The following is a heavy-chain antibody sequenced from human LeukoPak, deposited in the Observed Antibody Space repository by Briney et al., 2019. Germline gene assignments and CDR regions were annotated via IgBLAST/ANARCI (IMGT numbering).Heavy chain of an antibody. V-gene: IGHV4-61*10. CDR1: GGSISSGNNF. D-gene: IGHD2-15*01. Sequence: PSQTLSLTCTVSGGSISSGNNFWTWIRQPAGKGLEWIGYIYYSGSTNYNPSLKSRVTISVDTSKNQFSLKLSSATAADTAVYYCAREGGGYFQHWGQGTLVTVSS. J-gene: IGHJ1*01. CDR3: AREGGGYFQH. CDR2: IYYSGST.